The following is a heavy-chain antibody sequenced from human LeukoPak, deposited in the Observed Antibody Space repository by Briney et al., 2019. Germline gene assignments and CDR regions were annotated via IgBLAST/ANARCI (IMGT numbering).Heavy chain of an antibody. Sequence: PSETLSLTCTVSGGSVSSCYWNWIRQPAGKGLEWIGRIYPSGSTNCNPSLKSRVTMSVDTSKNQFSLNLSFVTAADTALYFCARDVGYSSGWYDYWGQGTLVTVSS. CDR1: GGSVSSCY. J-gene: IGHJ4*02. D-gene: IGHD6-19*01. CDR2: IYPSGST. V-gene: IGHV4-4*07. CDR3: ARDVGYSSGWYDY.